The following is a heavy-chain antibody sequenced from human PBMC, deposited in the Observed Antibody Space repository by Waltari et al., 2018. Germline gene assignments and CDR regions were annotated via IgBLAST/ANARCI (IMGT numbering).Heavy chain of an antibody. V-gene: IGHV3-9*01. D-gene: IGHD1-26*01. J-gene: IGHJ3*02. CDR2: ISWNSGSI. CDR1: GFTFDDYA. Sequence: EVQLVESGGGLVQPGRSLRLSCAASGFTFDDYAMHWVRQAPGKGLEWVSGISWNSGSIGYADSVKGRFTSSRDNAKNSLYLQMNSLRAEDTALYYCAKSFGGSSYDAFDIWGQGTMVTVSS. CDR3: AKSFGGSSYDAFDI.